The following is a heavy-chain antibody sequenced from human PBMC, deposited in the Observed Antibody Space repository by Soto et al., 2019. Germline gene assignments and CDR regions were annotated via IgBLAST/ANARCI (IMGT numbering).Heavy chain of an antibody. Sequence: GGSLRLSCAASGFTSSSYSMNWVRQAPGKGLEWVSHISSSSSSIYYADSVKGRFTISRDNAKNSLYLQMNSLRDEDTAVYYCAYSSGYYNYFDYWGQGTLVTVSS. D-gene: IGHD3-22*01. CDR1: GFTSSSYS. CDR2: ISSSSSSI. V-gene: IGHV3-48*02. CDR3: AYSSGYYNYFDY. J-gene: IGHJ4*02.